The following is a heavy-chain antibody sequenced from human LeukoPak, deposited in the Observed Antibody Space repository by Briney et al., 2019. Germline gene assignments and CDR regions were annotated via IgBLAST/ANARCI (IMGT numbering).Heavy chain of an antibody. CDR3: ARDSSGWSIDY. CDR1: GGSISSYY. CDR2: IYYSGST. D-gene: IGHD6-19*01. V-gene: IGHV4-59*01. J-gene: IGHJ4*02. Sequence: SETLSLTCTVSGGSISSYYWSWIRQPPGKGLEWIGYIYYSGSTNYNPPLKSRVTISVDTSKNQFSLKLSSVTAADTAVYYCARDSSGWSIDYWGQGTLVTVSS.